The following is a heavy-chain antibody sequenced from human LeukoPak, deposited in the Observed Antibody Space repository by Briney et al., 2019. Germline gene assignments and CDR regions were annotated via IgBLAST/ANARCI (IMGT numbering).Heavy chain of an antibody. V-gene: IGHV3-30*02. D-gene: IGHD3-22*01. CDR2: IRYDGRNK. Sequence: PGGSLRLSCAASGFTFSSYGMHWVPKAPGKGLKGVAFIRYDGRNKYYADSVKGRFTISRDNSKNTLYLQMNSLRAEDTAVYYCAKGDYYDSSGPWPFYWGQGTLVTVSS. CDR1: GFTFSSYG. CDR3: AKGDYYDSSGPWPFY. J-gene: IGHJ4*02.